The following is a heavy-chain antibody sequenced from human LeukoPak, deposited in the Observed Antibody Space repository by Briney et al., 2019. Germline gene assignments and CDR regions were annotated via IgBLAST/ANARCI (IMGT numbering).Heavy chain of an antibody. CDR2: IYYSGST. V-gene: IGHV4-59*01. D-gene: IGHD3-22*01. CDR3: ARSLDSSGYGIDY. CDR1: GGSISSYY. J-gene: IGHJ4*02. Sequence: PSETLSLTCTVSGGSISSYYWSWIRQPPGKGLEWIGYIYYSGSTNYNPSLKSRVTISVDTSKNQFSLKLSSVTAADTAVYYCARSLDSSGYGIDYWGQGTLVTVSS.